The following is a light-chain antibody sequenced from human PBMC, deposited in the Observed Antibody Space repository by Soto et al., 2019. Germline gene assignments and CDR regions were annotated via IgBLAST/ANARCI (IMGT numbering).Light chain of an antibody. CDR2: DAS. J-gene: IGKJ5*01. CDR3: QQRSNWPIT. V-gene: IGKV3-11*01. Sequence: EIVLTQSPATLALSPGERATLSCRASESVSNYLAWYQQKRGQAPRVLIYDASNRAPGIPARFSGSGSGTDFTLTISSLEPEDFAVYYCQQRSNWPITFGQGTRLEIK. CDR1: ESVSNY.